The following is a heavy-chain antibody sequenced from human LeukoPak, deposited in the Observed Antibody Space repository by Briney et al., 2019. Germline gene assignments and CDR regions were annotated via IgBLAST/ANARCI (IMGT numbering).Heavy chain of an antibody. CDR2: MNPNNGNT. Sequence: GASVKVSCKASGFTFTRYDINWVRQASGQGLEWMGWMNPNNGNTGYAQKFQGRVTMTRDTYTSTAYMELRGLRPEDTAVYYCVRGAEGAGISVNFWFDPWGQGTLVTVSS. CDR1: GFTFTRYD. V-gene: IGHV1-8*01. CDR3: VRGAEGAGISVNFWFDP. J-gene: IGHJ5*02. D-gene: IGHD1-14*01.